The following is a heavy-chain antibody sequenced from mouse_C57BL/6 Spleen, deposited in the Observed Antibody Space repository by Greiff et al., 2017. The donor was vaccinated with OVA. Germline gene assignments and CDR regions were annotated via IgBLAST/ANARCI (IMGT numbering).Heavy chain of an antibody. CDR3: ARRGHSNYFDY. V-gene: IGHV1-52*01. D-gene: IGHD2-5*01. J-gene: IGHJ2*01. Sequence: QVQLQQPGAELVRPGSSVKLSCKASGYTFTSYWMHWVKQRPIQGLEWIGNIDPSDSETHYNQKFKDKATLTVDNSSSTAYMQLSSLTSEDSAVYYCARRGHSNYFDYWGQGTTLTVSS. CDR2: IDPSDSET. CDR1: GYTFTSYW.